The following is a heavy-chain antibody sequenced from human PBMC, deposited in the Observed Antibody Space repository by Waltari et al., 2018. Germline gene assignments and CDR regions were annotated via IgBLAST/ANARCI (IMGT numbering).Heavy chain of an antibody. CDR1: GGSISSYY. CDR3: ARDDLPAAGYYYYGMDV. V-gene: IGHV4-59*01. D-gene: IGHD2-2*01. J-gene: IGHJ6*02. CDR2: IYYSGST. Sequence: QVQLQESGPGLVKPSETLSLTCTVSGGSISSYYWSWIRQPPGKGLEWIGYIYYSGSTNDNPSLKSRVTISVETSKNQFSLKLGSVTAADTAVYYCARDDLPAAGYYYYGMDVWGQGTTVTVSS.